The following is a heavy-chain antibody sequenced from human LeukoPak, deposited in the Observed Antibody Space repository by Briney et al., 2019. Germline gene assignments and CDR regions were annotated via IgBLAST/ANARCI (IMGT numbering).Heavy chain of an antibody. D-gene: IGHD1-26*01. CDR3: ASSLVGATTEDY. CDR1: GFTFSSYE. V-gene: IGHV3-48*03. Sequence: GGSLRLSCAVSGFTFSSYEMNWVRQAPGKGLEWVSYISSSGSTICYADSVKGRFTISRDNAKNSLYLQMNSLRAEDTADYYCASSLVGATTEDYWGQGTLVTVSS. J-gene: IGHJ4*02. CDR2: ISSSGSTI.